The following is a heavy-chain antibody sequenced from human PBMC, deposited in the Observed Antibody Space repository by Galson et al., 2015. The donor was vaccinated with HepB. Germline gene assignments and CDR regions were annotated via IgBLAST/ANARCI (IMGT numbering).Heavy chain of an antibody. Sequence: SLRLSCATSGFTFSAYAMHWVRQAPGKGLEFVAKISKDGSQKYYGDSLMGRFTISRDNSKNTLYLQMNTLKTEDTAVYYCATVGWALTPGFDVWGQGTMVTVSS. CDR2: ISKDGSQK. CDR3: ATVGWALTPGFDV. J-gene: IGHJ3*01. CDR1: GFTFSAYA. V-gene: IGHV3-30*02. D-gene: IGHD1-26*01.